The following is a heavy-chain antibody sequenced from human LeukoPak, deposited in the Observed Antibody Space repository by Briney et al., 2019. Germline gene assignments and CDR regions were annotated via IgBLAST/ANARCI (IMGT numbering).Heavy chain of an antibody. J-gene: IGHJ2*01. V-gene: IGHV3-23*01. D-gene: IGHD5-24*01. CDR1: GFAFSSYD. CDR2: IGGDSGTT. CDR3: AKTIPYWYFDL. Sequence: GGSLRLSCAASGFAFSSYDMSWVRQAPGKGLEWVSAIGGDSGTTYADSVKGRFTISRGNSKYTLYLQMNSLRAEDTAIYYCAKTIPYWYFDLWGRGTLSLSPQ.